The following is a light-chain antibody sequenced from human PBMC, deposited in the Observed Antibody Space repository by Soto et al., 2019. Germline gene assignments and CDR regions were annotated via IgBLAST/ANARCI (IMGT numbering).Light chain of an antibody. CDR1: QSVSRW. CDR3: QQYHRFYT. J-gene: IGKJ2*01. V-gene: IGKV1-5*01. CDR2: EAS. Sequence: DIPMTQSPSTLSASVGDRVTITCRASQSVSRWLAWYQRKPGKAPKLLIYEASSLENGVPSRFSGSGFGTEFTLTISCLQPDDFATYFCQQYHRFYTFGQGTKLEIK.